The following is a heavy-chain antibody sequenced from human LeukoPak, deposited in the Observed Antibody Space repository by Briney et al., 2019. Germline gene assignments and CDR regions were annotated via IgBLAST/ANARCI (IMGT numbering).Heavy chain of an antibody. V-gene: IGHV1-2*06. D-gene: IGHD1-14*01. CDR2: INPNSGGT. Sequence: ASVKVSCXASGYAFTGHYMHWVRQAPGQGLEWMGRINPNSGGTNYAQKFQGRVTMTRDTSISTAYMELSRLRSDDTAVYYCASPYQNNPAEYFQHWGQGTLVTVSS. CDR3: ASPYQNNPAEYFQH. CDR1: GYAFTGHY. J-gene: IGHJ1*01.